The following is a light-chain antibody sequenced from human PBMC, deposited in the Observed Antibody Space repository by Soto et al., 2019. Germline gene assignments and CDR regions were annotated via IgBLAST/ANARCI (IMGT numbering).Light chain of an antibody. J-gene: IGKJ2*01. Sequence: EIVMTQSPASLSVSPGDGATLSCRASQSVASNVAWYQQKPGQGPRLLIHGASTRVVGVPARFSGSVSGTVFTLTISSMQAEDFAVYYCQQYHNWPPQYTFGQGTKLQIK. CDR3: QQYHNWPPQYT. CDR2: GAS. CDR1: QSVASN. V-gene: IGKV3-15*01.